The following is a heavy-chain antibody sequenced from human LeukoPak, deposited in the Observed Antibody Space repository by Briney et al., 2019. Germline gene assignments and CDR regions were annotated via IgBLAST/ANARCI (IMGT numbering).Heavy chain of an antibody. J-gene: IGHJ2*01. CDR3: AKETEWGAAELFGPRGYFDL. V-gene: IGHV3-23*01. D-gene: IGHD3-10*02. Sequence: PGGSLRLSCAASGFTFSSYGMSWVRQAPGKGLEWVSAISGSGGSTYYADSVKGRFTISRDNSKNTLYLQMNSLRAEDTAVYYCAKETEWGAAELFGPRGYFDLWGRGTLVTVSS. CDR1: GFTFSSYG. CDR2: ISGSGGST.